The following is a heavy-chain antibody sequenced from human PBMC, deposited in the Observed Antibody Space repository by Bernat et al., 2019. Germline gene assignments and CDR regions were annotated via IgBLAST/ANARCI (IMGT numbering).Heavy chain of an antibody. CDR2: ISSSSSYI. J-gene: IGHJ6*03. V-gene: IGHV3-21*05. Sequence: EVQLVESGGGLVKPGGSLRLSCAASGFTFSSYSMNWVRQAPGKGLEWVSYISSSSSYIYYADSVKGRFTISRDNAKNSLYLQMNSLRAEDTAVYYCASQPRGWYTTVGYMDVWGKGTTVTVSS. D-gene: IGHD2-15*01. CDR1: GFTFSSYS. CDR3: ASQPRGWYTTVGYMDV.